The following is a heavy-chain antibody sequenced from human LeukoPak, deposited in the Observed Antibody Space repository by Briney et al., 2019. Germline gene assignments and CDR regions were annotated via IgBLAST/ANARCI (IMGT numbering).Heavy chain of an antibody. Sequence: PGESLKISCKGSGYSFTNYWIGWVRQMPGEGLEWMGIIYPGDSDTRYSPSFQGQVTISADKSISTAYLQWSSLKASDTAMYYCARLEVAVAGTHAFDIWGQGTMVTVSS. V-gene: IGHV5-51*01. CDR1: GYSFTNYW. CDR3: ARLEVAVAGTHAFDI. D-gene: IGHD6-19*01. CDR2: IYPGDSDT. J-gene: IGHJ3*02.